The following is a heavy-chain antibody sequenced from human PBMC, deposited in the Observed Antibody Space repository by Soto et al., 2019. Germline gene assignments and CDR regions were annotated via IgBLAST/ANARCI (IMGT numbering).Heavy chain of an antibody. CDR3: ARVWFGEGSWFDP. CDR2: ICHSGNT. Sequence: SETLSLTCTVSGGSITIGGYCWSWIRQPPGQGLEWIGYICHSGNTYYKPSLKSRVTTSLDRSKNQFSLDLSSVTAADTAVYYCARVWFGEGSWFDPWGQGTLVTVSS. D-gene: IGHD3-10*01. J-gene: IGHJ5*02. V-gene: IGHV4-30-2*01. CDR1: GGSITIGGYC.